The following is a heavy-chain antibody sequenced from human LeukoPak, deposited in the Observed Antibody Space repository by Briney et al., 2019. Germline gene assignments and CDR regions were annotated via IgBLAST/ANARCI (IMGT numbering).Heavy chain of an antibody. CDR3: ARVSGSYYGYFDY. V-gene: IGHV1-69*13. CDR1: GGTFSSYA. CDR2: IIPIFGTA. J-gene: IGHJ4*02. Sequence: AAVKVSCKASGGTFSSYAISWVRQAPGQGLEWMGGIIPIFGTANYAQKFQGRVTITADESTSTAYMELSSLRSEDTAVYYCARVSGSYYGYFDYWGQGTLVTVSS. D-gene: IGHD1-26*01.